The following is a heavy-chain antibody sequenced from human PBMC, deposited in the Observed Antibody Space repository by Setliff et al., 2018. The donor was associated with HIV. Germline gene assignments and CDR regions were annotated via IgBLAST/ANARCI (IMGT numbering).Heavy chain of an antibody. CDR3: TRATDYYDGSGYYYFDY. V-gene: IGHV3-49*04. J-gene: IGHJ4*02. D-gene: IGHD3-22*01. CDR2: IRSKTYGGTT. CDR1: GFTFSNTW. Sequence: GGSLRLSCAASGFTFSNTWMSWVRQAPGKGLEWVAFIRSKTYGGTTEYAASVKGRFTISRDDSKSIAYLQMNSLKTEDTAVYYCTRATDYYDGSGYYYFDYWGQGTLVTVSS.